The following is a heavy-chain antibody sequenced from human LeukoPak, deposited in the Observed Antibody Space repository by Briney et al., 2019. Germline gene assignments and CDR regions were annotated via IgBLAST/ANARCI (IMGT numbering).Heavy chain of an antibody. CDR2: IKQDGSEK. CDR1: GFPLSSYS. D-gene: IGHD3-9*01. CDR3: ARPLTYYDILTGYNY. J-gene: IGHJ4*02. Sequence: GGSLRLSCAASGFPLSSYSMNWVRQPPGKGREWVANIKQDGSEKYYVDSVKGRFTISRDNAKNSLYLQMNSLRAEDTAVYYCARPLTYYDILTGYNYWGQGTLVTVSS. V-gene: IGHV3-7*01.